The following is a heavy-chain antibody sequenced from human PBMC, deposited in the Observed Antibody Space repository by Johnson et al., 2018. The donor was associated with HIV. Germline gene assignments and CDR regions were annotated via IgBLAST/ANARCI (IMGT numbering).Heavy chain of an antibody. CDR3: ARPGEGRDASVFRAFDM. V-gene: IGHV3-66*04. Sequence: VQLVESGGGLVQPGGSLRLSCAASGITVSSSYMSWVRQAPGKGLEWVSVIYSGGNTYYADSVRGRFTISRDNSKNTLYLQMNSRRAEDTAVYYCARPGEGRDASVFRAFDMWGQATMVTVSS. D-gene: IGHD5-24*01. CDR1: GITVSSSY. J-gene: IGHJ3*02. CDR2: IYSGGNT.